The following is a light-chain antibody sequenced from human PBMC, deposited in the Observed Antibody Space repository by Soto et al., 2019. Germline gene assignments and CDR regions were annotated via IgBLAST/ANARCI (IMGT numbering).Light chain of an antibody. CDR2: GAS. CDR3: QQYNSYSYT. CDR1: QTISTW. V-gene: IGKV1-5*01. Sequence: DIPMTQSPSTLSASVGDRVTLTCRASQTISTWLAWYQQKPGKAPKLLIYGASSLQTGVPSRFSGSGSGTEFTLTSSSLQPDDFATYYCQQYNSYSYTFGQGTKLEIK. J-gene: IGKJ2*01.